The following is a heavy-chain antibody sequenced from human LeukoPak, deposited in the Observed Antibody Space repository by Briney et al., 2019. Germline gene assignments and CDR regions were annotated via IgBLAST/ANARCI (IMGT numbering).Heavy chain of an antibody. D-gene: IGHD2-21*01. CDR3: TLPNRAFCGAFEI. Sequence: ASVKVSCQVFGYTLNELSMHWVRQTPGEGLEWMGSFDPEDGDAIYAQKFQGRVTMTEDTLTDTASMELSRLTSEDTAVYYCTLPNRAFCGAFEIWGRGTLVTVSS. CDR1: GYTLNELS. CDR2: FDPEDGDA. J-gene: IGHJ3*02. V-gene: IGHV1-24*01.